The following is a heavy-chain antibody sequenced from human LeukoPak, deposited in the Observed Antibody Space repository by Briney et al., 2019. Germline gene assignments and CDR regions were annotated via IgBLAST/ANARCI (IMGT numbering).Heavy chain of an antibody. CDR3: ARDLGRGYSYGGDAFDI. CDR1: GFTFDDYA. J-gene: IGHJ3*02. D-gene: IGHD5-18*01. V-gene: IGHV3-9*01. Sequence: GGSLRLSCAASGFTFDDYAMHWVRQAPGKGLEWVSGISWNSGSIGYADSVKGRFTISRDNANNSLYLQMNSLRAEDTAVYYCARDLGRGYSYGGDAFDIWGQGTMVTVSS. CDR2: ISWNSGSI.